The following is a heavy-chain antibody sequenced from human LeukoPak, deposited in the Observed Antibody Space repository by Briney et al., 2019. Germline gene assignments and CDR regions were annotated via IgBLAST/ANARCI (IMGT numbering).Heavy chain of an antibody. CDR1: GGSITSSSYS. CDR2: MSYSGST. D-gene: IGHD4-17*01. Sequence: SETLSLTCTVSGGSITSSSYSWGWIRQPPGKGLEWIASMSYSGSTYYNPSLKSRVTISVDTSRNQFSLKLSSVTAADTAMYYCARGRSYGDSYYCYYMDVWGKGTTVTISS. J-gene: IGHJ6*03. V-gene: IGHV4-39*07. CDR3: ARGRSYGDSYYCYYMDV.